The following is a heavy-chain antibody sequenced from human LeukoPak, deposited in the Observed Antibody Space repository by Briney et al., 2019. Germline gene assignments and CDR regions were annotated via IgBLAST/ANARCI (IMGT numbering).Heavy chain of an antibody. CDR1: GXSFTSYW. V-gene: IGHV5-51*01. Sequence: GESLKISCKGSGXSFTSYWIGWVRQIPGKGLEWMGIIYPGDSDTRYSPSFQGQVTISADKSISTAYLQWSSLKASDTAMYYCASSTETVVPAAMFQKQDYYYYGMDVWGQGTTVTVSS. D-gene: IGHD2-2*01. CDR2: IYPGDSDT. J-gene: IGHJ6*02. CDR3: ASSTETVVPAAMFQKQDYYYYGMDV.